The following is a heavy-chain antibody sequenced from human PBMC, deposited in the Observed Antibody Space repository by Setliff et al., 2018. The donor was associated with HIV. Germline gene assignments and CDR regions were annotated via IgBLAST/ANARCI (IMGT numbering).Heavy chain of an antibody. Sequence: PGGSLRLSCAASGFTFSSYWMSWVRQAPGKGLEWVANIKQDGSEKYYVDSVKGRFTISRDNAKNSLYLQMDSLRAEDTAVYYCASHFGYCSSTSCEGYWGQGALVTVSS. CDR1: GFTFSSYW. J-gene: IGHJ4*02. V-gene: IGHV3-7*05. CDR3: ASHFGYCSSTSCEGY. D-gene: IGHD2-2*01. CDR2: IKQDGSEK.